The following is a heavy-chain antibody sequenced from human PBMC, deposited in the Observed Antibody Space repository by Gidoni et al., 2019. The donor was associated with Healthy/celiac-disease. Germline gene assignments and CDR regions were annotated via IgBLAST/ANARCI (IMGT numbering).Heavy chain of an antibody. CDR3: VKDQGYCSGGSCYPTKIFDF. V-gene: IGHV3-64D*06. J-gene: IGHJ4*02. CDR2: SRSNGGST. Sequence: EVQLVESGGGLVQPGGSLRLSCSASGFTFRSYAMRWVRQAPGKGLEYVSASRSNGGSTYYADSVKGRFTISRDNSKNTLYLQMSSLRAADTAVYYCVKDQGYCSGGSCYPTKIFDFWGQGTLVTVSS. CDR1: GFTFRSYA. D-gene: IGHD2-15*01.